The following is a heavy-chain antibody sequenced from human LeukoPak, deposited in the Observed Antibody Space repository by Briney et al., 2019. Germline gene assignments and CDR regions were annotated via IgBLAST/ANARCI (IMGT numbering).Heavy chain of an antibody. CDR1: GGYIITSGHY. CDR3: ARERSSSGGHNWFDP. CDR2: VYYTGVT. D-gene: IGHD4-23*01. Sequence: SGTLSLTCTVSGGYIITSGHYWGWIRQPPGKGLEWIGSVYYTGVTSTNPFFRSRMSISVDTSKNQFSLNLTSVTAADAAVYYCARERSSSGGHNWFDPWGQGTLVTVSS. J-gene: IGHJ5*02. V-gene: IGHV4-39*07.